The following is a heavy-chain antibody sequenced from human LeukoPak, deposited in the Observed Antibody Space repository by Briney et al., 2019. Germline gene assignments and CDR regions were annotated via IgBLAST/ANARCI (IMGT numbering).Heavy chain of an antibody. CDR2: IYPGDSAT. Sequence: GESLKISCKGSGSSFTSYWIAWVRQLPGKGLEWMGIIYPGDSATRYSPSFQGQVTISADKSISTAYLQWSSLKASDTAMYYCARDLDYGGNSELFDHWGQGTLVTVSS. D-gene: IGHD4-23*01. CDR1: GSSFTSYW. CDR3: ARDLDYGGNSELFDH. V-gene: IGHV5-51*01. J-gene: IGHJ4*02.